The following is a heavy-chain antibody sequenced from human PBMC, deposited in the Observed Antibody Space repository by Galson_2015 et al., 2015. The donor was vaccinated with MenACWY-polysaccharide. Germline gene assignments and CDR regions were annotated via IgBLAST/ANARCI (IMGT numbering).Heavy chain of an antibody. CDR3: ARGHLGLGL. D-gene: IGHD7-27*01. Sequence: SLRLSCAASGLTFSNWWMTWVRQAPGKGLEWVASIKKDGSEKYYVDSVKGRFTISRDNAKDSLYLQMSGLRAEDTAVYFCARGHLGLGLWGQGTTVTVSS. CDR1: GLTFSNWW. CDR2: IKKDGSEK. V-gene: IGHV3-7*01. J-gene: IGHJ6*02.